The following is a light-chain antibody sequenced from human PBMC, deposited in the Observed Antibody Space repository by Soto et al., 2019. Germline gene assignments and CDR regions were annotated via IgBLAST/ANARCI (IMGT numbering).Light chain of an antibody. V-gene: IGKV1-5*03. Sequence: DIQMTQSPSTLSASVGDRVTITCRASQGISRWLAWYQQKPGKAPKLLIYKASSLKSGVPSRFSGSGSGTEFTLTISNLQPDDFATYYCHQYNTYFETFGQGTKVEIK. CDR2: KAS. CDR3: HQYNTYFET. J-gene: IGKJ1*01. CDR1: QGISRW.